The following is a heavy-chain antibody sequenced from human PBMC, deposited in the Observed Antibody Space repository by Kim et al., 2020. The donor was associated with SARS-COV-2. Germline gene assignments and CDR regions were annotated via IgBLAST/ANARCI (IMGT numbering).Heavy chain of an antibody. J-gene: IGHJ3*02. CDR3: AKSYYYGPGNYNNVAFDI. Sequence: GRSLRLSCAASGFTFRNYAMTWVRQAPGKGLEWVSGVSTSGGNTYYADSVKGRFTISRDNSKNTLYLQMNSLRAEDTAVYHCAKSYYYGPGNYNNVAFDIWGQGTVVTVSS. V-gene: IGHV3-23*01. CDR1: GFTFRNYA. D-gene: IGHD3-10*01. CDR2: VSTSGGNT.